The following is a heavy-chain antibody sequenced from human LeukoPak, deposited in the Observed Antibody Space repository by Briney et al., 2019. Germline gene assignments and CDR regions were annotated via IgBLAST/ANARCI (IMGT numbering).Heavy chain of an antibody. D-gene: IGHD3-22*01. CDR1: GGSFSVYY. Sequence: PSETLSLTCAVYGGSFSVYYWSWIRQPPGKGLEWIGEINHSGSTNYHPSLKSRVTISVNTSKNQFSLKLSSVTAADTAVYYCASAWSSGRQGGYYFDYWGQGTLVTVSS. CDR2: INHSGST. CDR3: ASAWSSGRQGGYYFDY. V-gene: IGHV4-34*01. J-gene: IGHJ4*02.